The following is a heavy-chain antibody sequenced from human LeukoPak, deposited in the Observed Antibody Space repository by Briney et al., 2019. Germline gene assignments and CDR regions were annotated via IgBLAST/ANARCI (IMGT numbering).Heavy chain of an antibody. Sequence: SETLSLTCTVSVRSICSSSYYWGWIRQPPGKGLEWIGSIYYSGSTYYSPSLKSRVTISVDTSKNQFSLKLSSVTAADTAVYYCARLKNYYYYYMDVWGKGTTVTVSS. CDR1: VRSICSSSYY. J-gene: IGHJ6*03. V-gene: IGHV4-39*01. CDR2: IYYSGST. CDR3: ARLKNYYYYYMDV.